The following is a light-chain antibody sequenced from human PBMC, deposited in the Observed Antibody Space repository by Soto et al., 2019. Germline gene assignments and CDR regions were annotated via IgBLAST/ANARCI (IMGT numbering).Light chain of an antibody. V-gene: IGKV3-20*01. CDR3: QQYVSATIT. CDR1: QSLSSKY. J-gene: IGKJ5*01. Sequence: EIVLTQSPGTLSLSAGERATLSCRASQSLSSKYLAWYQQKPGQAPRLLIYGVSSRATGVPVSFSVSGSGTDVTLSISRLQHEDGAVYYCQQYVSATITFGQGTRLEI. CDR2: GVS.